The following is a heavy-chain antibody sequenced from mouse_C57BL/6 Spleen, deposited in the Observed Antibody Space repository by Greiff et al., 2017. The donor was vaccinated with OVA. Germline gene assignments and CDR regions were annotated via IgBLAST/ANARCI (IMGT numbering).Heavy chain of an antibody. D-gene: IGHD2-3*01. CDR3: ARSYDDYRFAY. CDR2: INPSTGGT. V-gene: IGHV1-42*01. CDR1: GYSFTGYY. J-gene: IGHJ3*01. Sequence: EVQLQQSGPELVKPGASVKISCKASGYSFTGYYMNWVKQSPEKSLEWIGVINPSTGGTTYNQKFKAKATLTVDKSSRTAYMQLKSLTSEDSAVYNCARSYDDYRFAYWGQGTLVTVSS.